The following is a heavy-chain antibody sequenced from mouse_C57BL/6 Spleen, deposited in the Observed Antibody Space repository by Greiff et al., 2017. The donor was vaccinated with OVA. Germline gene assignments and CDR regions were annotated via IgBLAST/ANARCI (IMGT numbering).Heavy chain of an antibody. CDR1: GYAFSSYW. Sequence: QVQLQQSGAELVKPGASVKISCKASGYAFSSYWMNWVKQRPGKGLEWIGQIYPGDGDTNYNGKFKGKATLTAEKSSSTAYMQLSSLTSEDSAVYFCARGKLGRDYFDYWGQGTTLTVSS. J-gene: IGHJ2*01. D-gene: IGHD4-1*01. CDR3: ARGKLGRDYFDY. CDR2: IYPGDGDT. V-gene: IGHV1-80*01.